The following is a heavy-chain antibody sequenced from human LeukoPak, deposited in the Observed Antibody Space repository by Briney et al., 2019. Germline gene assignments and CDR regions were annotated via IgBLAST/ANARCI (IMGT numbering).Heavy chain of an antibody. CDR2: ISYDGSNK. CDR1: GFTFSSYA. CDR3: ARDRDQLLPDAFDI. J-gene: IGHJ3*02. V-gene: IGHV3-30*04. Sequence: GRSLRLSCAASGFTFSSYAMHWVRQAPGKGLEWVAVISYDGSNKYYADSVRGRFTISRDNSKNTLYLQMNSLRAEDTAVYYCARDRDQLLPDAFDIWGQGTMVTVSS. D-gene: IGHD2-2*01.